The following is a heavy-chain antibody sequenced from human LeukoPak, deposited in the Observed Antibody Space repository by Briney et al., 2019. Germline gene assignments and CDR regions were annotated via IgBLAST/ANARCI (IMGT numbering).Heavy chain of an antibody. V-gene: IGHV4-59*08. J-gene: IGHJ3*02. CDR3: ARPGVYDSSGYYYPDAFDI. CDR2: IYYSGST. D-gene: IGHD3-22*01. CDR1: GGSISSYY. Sequence: SETLSLTCTVSGGSISSYYWSWIRQPLGKGLEWIGYIYYSGSTNYNPPLKGRVTISVDTSKNQFSLKLSSVTAADTAVYYCARPGVYDSSGYYYPDAFDIWGQGTMVTVSS.